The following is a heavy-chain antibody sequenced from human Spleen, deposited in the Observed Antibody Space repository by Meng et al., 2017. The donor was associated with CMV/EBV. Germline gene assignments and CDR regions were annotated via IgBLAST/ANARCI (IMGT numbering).Heavy chain of an antibody. CDR2: SRNEANSYTT. D-gene: IGHD3-3*01. J-gene: IGHJ6*02. CDR3: ARLRPYYDYWSGYPGDKYYGMDV. CDR1: GFTFSSYW. V-gene: IGHV3-72*01. Sequence: GGSLRLSCAASGFTFSSYWMSWVRQAPGKGLEWVGRSRNEANSYTTEYAASVTGRFTISRDDANNLLYLQMKSLKTEDTAVYYCARLRPYYDYWSGYPGDKYYGMDVWGQGTTVTVSS.